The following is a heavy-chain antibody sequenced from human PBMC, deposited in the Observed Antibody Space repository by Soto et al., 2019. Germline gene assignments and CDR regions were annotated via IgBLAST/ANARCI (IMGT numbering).Heavy chain of an antibody. CDR3: ASFSGATYGDYGGGINY. CDR2: VHYSGST. D-gene: IGHD4-17*01. Sequence: PSETLSLTCTVSGGSISGSRYYWGWIRQPPGKGLECIGSVHYSGSTDYNPSLKSRVTISVDTSKNQFSLRLTSVTAADTAVYFCASFSGATYGDYGGGINYWGQRTLVTVSS. V-gene: IGHV4-39*01. J-gene: IGHJ4*02. CDR1: GGSISGSRYY.